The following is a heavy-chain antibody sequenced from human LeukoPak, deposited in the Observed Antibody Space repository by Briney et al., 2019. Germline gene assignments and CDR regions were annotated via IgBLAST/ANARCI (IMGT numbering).Heavy chain of an antibody. Sequence: PSETLSLTCTVSGGSISSGGYYWSWIRQHPGKGLEWIGYIYYSGSTHYNPSLKSRVTISVDTSKNQFSLKLSSVTAADTAVYYCARGRHTAMAEYNWFDPWGQGTLVTVSS. V-gene: IGHV4-31*03. J-gene: IGHJ5*02. CDR3: ARGRHTAMAEYNWFDP. CDR1: GGSISSGGYY. D-gene: IGHD5-18*01. CDR2: IYYSGST.